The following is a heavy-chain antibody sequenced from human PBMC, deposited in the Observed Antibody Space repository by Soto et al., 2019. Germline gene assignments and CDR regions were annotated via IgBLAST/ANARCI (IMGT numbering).Heavy chain of an antibody. CDR1: GSTFTSYG. Sequence: QVQRVQSGAEVKKPGASVKVSGKASGSTFTSYGITWVRQAPGKGLEWMGWISAYNGNTNYAQKLQGRVTMTTDTSTSTAYMELRSLRSDDTAVYYCARGQYYDSSGYDVEDYYYYYGMDVW. CDR2: ISAYNGNT. CDR3: ARGQYYDSSGYDVEDYYYYYGMDV. J-gene: IGHJ6*01. V-gene: IGHV1-18*01. D-gene: IGHD3-22*01.